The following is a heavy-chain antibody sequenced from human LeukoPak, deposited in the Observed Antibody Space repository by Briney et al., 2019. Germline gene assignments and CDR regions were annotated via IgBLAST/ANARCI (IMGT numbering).Heavy chain of an antibody. CDR3: AIYGSGEIDY. J-gene: IGHJ4*02. Sequence: PGRSLRFSCAASGFTFSSYGMHWVRQAPGKGLEWVAVISYDGSNKYYADSVKGRFTISRDNSKNTLYLQMNSLRAEDTAVYYCAIYGSGEIDYWGQGTLVTVSS. CDR1: GFTFSSYG. CDR2: ISYDGSNK. D-gene: IGHD3-10*01. V-gene: IGHV3-30*03.